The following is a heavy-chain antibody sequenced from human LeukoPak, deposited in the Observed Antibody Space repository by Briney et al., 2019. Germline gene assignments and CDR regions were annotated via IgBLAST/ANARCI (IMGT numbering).Heavy chain of an antibody. CDR3: ATQSGDYDSGGPTFSLDY. D-gene: IGHD3-22*01. Sequence: SETLSLTCAVSGYSISSGYYWGGIRQPQGKGLEWIGSIYHSGSTYYNPSLKSRVTISVDTSKNQFSLKLSSVTAADTAVYYCATQSGDYDSGGPTFSLDYWGQGTLVTVSS. CDR1: GYSISSGYY. CDR2: IYHSGST. V-gene: IGHV4-38-2*01. J-gene: IGHJ4*02.